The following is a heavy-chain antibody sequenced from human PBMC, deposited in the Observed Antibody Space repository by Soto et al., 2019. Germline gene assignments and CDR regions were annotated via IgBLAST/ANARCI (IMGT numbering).Heavy chain of an antibody. J-gene: IGHJ4*02. CDR1: VGSVSSGGYY. CDR2: IYYSGST. D-gene: IGHD1-26*01. V-gene: IGHV4-31*03. CDR3: ARVSGSYPFDY. Sequence: PSETLSLSCTVYVGSVSSGGYYWSWIRQHPGNGLEWIGYIYYSGSTYYNPSLKSRVTISVDTSKNQFSLKLSSVTAADTAVYYCARVSGSYPFDYWGQGTLVTVSS.